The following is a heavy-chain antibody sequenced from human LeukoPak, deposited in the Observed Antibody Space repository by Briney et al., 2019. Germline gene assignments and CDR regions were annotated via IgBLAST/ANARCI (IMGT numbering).Heavy chain of an antibody. Sequence: SETLSLTCTVSGDSISSYDWSWIRQPPGKRLEWDGYIYSSGGTNYNPSLKSRVTISVDTSKNQFSLKLSSVTAADTAVYYCARDAEDIVVVPAPFYMDVWGKGTTVTVSS. J-gene: IGHJ6*03. CDR3: ARDAEDIVVVPAPFYMDV. D-gene: IGHD2-2*01. CDR2: IYSSGGT. V-gene: IGHV4-4*08. CDR1: GDSISSYD.